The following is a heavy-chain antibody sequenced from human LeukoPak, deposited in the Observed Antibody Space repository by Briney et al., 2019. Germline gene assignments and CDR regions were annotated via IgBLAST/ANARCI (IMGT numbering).Heavy chain of an antibody. CDR3: ARDRVAVYCSGGNCQSRYYYYDMDV. Sequence: GGSLRLSCAASGFTFSTYPMHWVRQAPGKGLEWVASISYDGSDKVFPDSVKGRFAISRDNSNNTLYLQMNSLRPEDTAVYFRARDRVAVYCSGGNCQSRYYYYDMDVRGQGTTVTVSS. CDR2: ISYDGSDK. J-gene: IGHJ6*02. CDR1: GFTFSTYP. V-gene: IGHV3-30*09. D-gene: IGHD2-15*01.